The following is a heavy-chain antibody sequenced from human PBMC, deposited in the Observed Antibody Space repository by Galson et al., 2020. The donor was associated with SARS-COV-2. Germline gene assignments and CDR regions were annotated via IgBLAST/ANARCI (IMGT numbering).Heavy chain of an antibody. CDR2: ISGSGGST. D-gene: IGHD4-17*01. CDR3: ARTGDYASYFDY. Sequence: GGSLRLSCAASGFTFSSYAMSWVRQAPGKGLEWVSAISGSGGSTYYAASVKGLFTISRDNSKNTLYLQMNSLRAEDTAVYCCARTGDYASYFDYWGQGALVTVSS. V-gene: IGHV3-23*01. CDR1: GFTFSSYA. J-gene: IGHJ4*02.